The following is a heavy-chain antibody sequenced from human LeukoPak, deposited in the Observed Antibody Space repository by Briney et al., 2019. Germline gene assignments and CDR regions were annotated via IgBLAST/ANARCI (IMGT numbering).Heavy chain of an antibody. Sequence: GGSLRLSCAASGFTFSSYSMNWVRQAPGKGLEWVSSISSSSSYIYYADSVKGRFTISRDNAKNSLYLQMNSLRAEDTAVYYGAKDVCGGDCSIADYWGQGTLVTVSS. CDR2: ISSSSSYI. D-gene: IGHD2-21*02. J-gene: IGHJ4*02. V-gene: IGHV3-21*04. CDR3: AKDVCGGDCSIADY. CDR1: GFTFSSYS.